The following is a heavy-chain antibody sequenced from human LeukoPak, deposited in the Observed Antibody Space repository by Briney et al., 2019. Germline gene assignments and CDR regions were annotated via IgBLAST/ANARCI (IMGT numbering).Heavy chain of an antibody. CDR1: GFTFTGYW. D-gene: IGHD7-27*01. J-gene: IGHJ4*02. V-gene: IGHV3-7*01. CDR3: AREDWGPDY. Sequence: PGGSLRLSCAASGFTFTGYWMVWVRQAPAKRLEWVANIKQDGSQKHYVDSVKGRFTISRDNAKKSLYLQMNNLRAEDTGVYYCAREDWGPDYWGQGTLVTVSS. CDR2: IKQDGSQK.